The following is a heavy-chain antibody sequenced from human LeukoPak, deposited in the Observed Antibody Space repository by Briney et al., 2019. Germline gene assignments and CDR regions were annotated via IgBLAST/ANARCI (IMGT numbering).Heavy chain of an antibody. Sequence: GGSLRLSCAASGFTFNSYAMSWVRQAPGKGLEWVSAISGSGGSTYYADSVKGRFTISRDNAKNSLYLQVNSLRAEDTAVYYCARGTSSSYSPFDYWGQGTLVTVSS. CDR2: ISGSGGST. CDR3: ARGTSSSYSPFDY. J-gene: IGHJ4*02. V-gene: IGHV3-23*01. CDR1: GFTFNSYA. D-gene: IGHD6-13*01.